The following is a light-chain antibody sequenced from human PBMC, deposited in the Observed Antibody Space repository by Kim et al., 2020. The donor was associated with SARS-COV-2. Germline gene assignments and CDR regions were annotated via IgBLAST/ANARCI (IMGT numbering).Light chain of an antibody. CDR2: GAS. Sequence: SPGDGATLSCRASQSVSNTYLAWYQQKPGQAPRLLIHGASNRATDIPDRFSGSGSGTDFTLTITRLEPEDFAVYYCQQYGSSLITFGQGTRLEIK. J-gene: IGKJ5*01. V-gene: IGKV3-20*01. CDR3: QQYGSSLIT. CDR1: QSVSNTY.